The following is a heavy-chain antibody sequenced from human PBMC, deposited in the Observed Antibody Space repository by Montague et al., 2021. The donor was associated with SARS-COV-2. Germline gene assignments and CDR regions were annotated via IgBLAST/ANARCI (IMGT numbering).Heavy chain of an antibody. CDR2: INHSGST. J-gene: IGHJ6*02. D-gene: IGHD4-17*01. CDR1: GGSFSGYY. CDR3: ARWTTVTTFYYYYGMDV. V-gene: IGHV4-34*01. Sequence: SETLSLTCAAYGGSFSGYYWSWIRQPPGKGLEWIGEINHSGSTNYNPSLKSRVTISVDTSKNQFSLKLSSVTAADTAVYYCARWTTVTTFYYYYGMDVWGQGTTVTVSS.